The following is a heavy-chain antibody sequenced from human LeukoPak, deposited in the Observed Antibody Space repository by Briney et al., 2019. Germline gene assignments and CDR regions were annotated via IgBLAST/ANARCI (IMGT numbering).Heavy chain of an antibody. CDR2: INPNSGGT. V-gene: IGHV1-2*02. D-gene: IGHD3-22*01. CDR1: GYTFTGYY. Sequence: ASVKVSCKASGYTFTGYYMHWVRQAPGQGLEWMGWINPNSGGTNYAQKFQGRVTMTRDTSISTAYMELSRLRSDDTAVYYCARSSGYYYYFDYWGQGTLVTVSS. J-gene: IGHJ4*02. CDR3: ARSSGYYYYFDY.